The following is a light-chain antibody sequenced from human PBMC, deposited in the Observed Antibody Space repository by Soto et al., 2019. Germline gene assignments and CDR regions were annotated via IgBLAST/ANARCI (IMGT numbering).Light chain of an antibody. J-gene: IGKJ1*01. V-gene: IGKV3-11*01. Sequence: EIVLTQSPATLSLSPGERATLSCRASQSVSKFLAWYQQKPGQAPRLLISDASNRATGIPGRFSGSGSGTDFSLTISSLEPEDFAVYYCQQRSNWSWTFGQGTKVEIK. CDR2: DAS. CDR3: QQRSNWSWT. CDR1: QSVSKF.